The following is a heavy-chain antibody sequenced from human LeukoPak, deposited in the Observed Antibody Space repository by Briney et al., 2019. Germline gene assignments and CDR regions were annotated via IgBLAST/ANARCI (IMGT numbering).Heavy chain of an antibody. CDR2: VKSDGSNP. Sequence: GGSLSLSCAASRFSISNYWMHWVRQAPGKGLVWVSRVKSDGSNPSYADSVKGRFTISRDNAENMLYLQMNTLGAEDTAVYYCARDIVSGSGSLDYWGQGTLVSVSS. D-gene: IGHD3-10*01. J-gene: IGHJ4*02. V-gene: IGHV3-74*01. CDR3: ARDIVSGSGSLDY. CDR1: RFSISNYW.